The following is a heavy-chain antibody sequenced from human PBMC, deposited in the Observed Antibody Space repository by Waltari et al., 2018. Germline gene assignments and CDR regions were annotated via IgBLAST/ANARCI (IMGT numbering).Heavy chain of an antibody. CDR1: GFTFSSYA. J-gene: IGHJ6*02. CDR3: AADLRYFDYYGMDV. Sequence: QVQLVESGGGVVQPGRSLRLSCAASGFTFSSYAMHWVRQAPGKGLEWVAVISYDGSNKYYADSVKGRFTSSRDNAKNTLYLQMNSLRAEDTAVYYCAADLRYFDYYGMDVWGQGTTVTVSS. V-gene: IGHV3-30-3*01. D-gene: IGHD3-9*01. CDR2: ISYDGSNK.